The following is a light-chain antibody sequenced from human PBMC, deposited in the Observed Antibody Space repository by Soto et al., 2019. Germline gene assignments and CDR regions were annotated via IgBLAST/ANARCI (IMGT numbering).Light chain of an antibody. Sequence: PTPGTLSLTPGERAPLSCRASQSVSNNYLAWYQQKPGQAPRLLIYGASNRAAGLPDRFSGSGSGAVFTLTISILAHEVAAVYYCQQYGCSGTFGQGTKVDI. J-gene: IGKJ1*01. CDR2: GAS. CDR1: QSVSNNY. CDR3: QQYGCSGT. V-gene: IGKV3-20*01.